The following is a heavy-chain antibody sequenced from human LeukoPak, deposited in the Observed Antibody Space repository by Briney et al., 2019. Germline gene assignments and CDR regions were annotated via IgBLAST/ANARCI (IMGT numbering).Heavy chain of an antibody. CDR2: INPSGGST. V-gene: IGHV1-46*01. CDR1: GYTFTSYY. D-gene: IGHD6-13*01. Sequence: ASVKVSCKSSGYTFTSYYMHWVRQAPGQGLEWMGIINPSGGSTSCAQKFQGRVTMTRDMSTSTVYMALSSLRSEDTAVYYCARSIYSSPRGGFDPWGQGTLVTVSS. CDR3: ARSIYSSPRGGFDP. J-gene: IGHJ5*02.